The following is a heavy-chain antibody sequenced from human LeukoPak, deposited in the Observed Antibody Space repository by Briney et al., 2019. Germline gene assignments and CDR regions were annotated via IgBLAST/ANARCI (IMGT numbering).Heavy chain of an antibody. V-gene: IGHV1-3*01. J-gene: IGHJ4*02. CDR1: GYTFTSYA. CDR2: INAGNGNT. D-gene: IGHD2-2*01. Sequence: GASVKVSCKASGYTFTSYAMNWVRQAPGQRLEWMGWINAGNGNTKYSQKFQGRVTITRDTSASTAYMELSSLRSEDTAVYYCARDGDPLGYCSSTSCYALTGIHYWGQGTLVTVSS. CDR3: ARDGDPLGYCSSTSCYALTGIHY.